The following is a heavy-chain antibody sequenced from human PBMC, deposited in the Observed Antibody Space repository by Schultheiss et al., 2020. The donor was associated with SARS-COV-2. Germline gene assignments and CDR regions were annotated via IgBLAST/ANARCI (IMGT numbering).Heavy chain of an antibody. V-gene: IGHV4-59*12. CDR2: IYYSGST. J-gene: IGHJ4*02. Sequence: SETLSLTCAVYGGSFSGYYWSWIRQPPGKGLEWIGYIYYSGSTNYNPSLKSRVTISVDTSKNQFSLKLSSVTAADTAVYYCAREGVVVADYWGQGTLVTVSS. CDR1: GGSFSGYY. D-gene: IGHD2-15*01. CDR3: AREGVVVADY.